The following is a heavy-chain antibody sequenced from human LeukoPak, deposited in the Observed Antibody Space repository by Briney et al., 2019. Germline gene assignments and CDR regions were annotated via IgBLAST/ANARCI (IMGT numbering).Heavy chain of an antibody. D-gene: IGHD4/OR15-4a*01. V-gene: IGHV1-2*02. CDR3: ARDRRVYGDPLFDY. CDR2: TNPNSGDT. J-gene: IGHJ4*02. CDR1: GYTFTGYS. Sequence: ASVKVSCKASGYTFTGYSMHWVRQAPGQRLEWMGWTNPNSGDTKYAQNFQGRVTMTRDTSISTVYMELSSLKSDDTALYYCARDRRVYGDPLFDYWGQGTLVTVSS.